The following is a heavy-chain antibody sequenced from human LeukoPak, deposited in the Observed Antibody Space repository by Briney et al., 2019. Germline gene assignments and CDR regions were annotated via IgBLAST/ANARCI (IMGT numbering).Heavy chain of an antibody. J-gene: IGHJ5*02. CDR1: GGSISSSSYY. V-gene: IGHV4-61*05. CDR3: ASSPSYCSGGSCYPNWFDP. Sequence: PSETLSLTCTVSGGSISSSSYYWGWIRQPPGRGLEWIGYIYYSGSTNYNPSLKRRVTISVDTSKNQFSLKLSSVTAADTAVYYCASSPSYCSGGSCYPNWFDPWGQGTLVTVSS. D-gene: IGHD2-15*01. CDR2: IYYSGST.